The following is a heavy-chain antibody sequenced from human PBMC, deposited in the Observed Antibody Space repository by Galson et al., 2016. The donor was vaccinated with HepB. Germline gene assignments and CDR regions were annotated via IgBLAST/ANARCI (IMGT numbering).Heavy chain of an antibody. V-gene: IGHV3-53*01. CDR2: IYSGGST. CDR1: GFTVSSNY. D-gene: IGHD6-25*01. CDR3: ARALPISGVFDI. J-gene: IGHJ3*02. Sequence: SLRLSCAASGFTVSSNYMSWVRQAPGKGLEWVSVIYSGGSTYYADSVKGRFTISRDNSKNTLYLQMNSLRAADTAVYYCARALPISGVFDIWGQGTMVTVSS.